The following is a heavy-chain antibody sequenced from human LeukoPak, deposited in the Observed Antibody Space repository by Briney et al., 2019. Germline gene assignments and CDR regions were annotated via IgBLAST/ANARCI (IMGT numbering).Heavy chain of an antibody. V-gene: IGHV1-2*02. Sequence: ASVKVSCKASGYTFTGYYMHWVRQAPGQGLEWMGWINPNSGGTNYAQKFQGRVTITRDTSISTAYMELTSLRSDDTAVYYCARASFWESPINWFAPWGQGTLVTVSS. D-gene: IGHD3-16*01. CDR2: INPNSGGT. J-gene: IGHJ5*02. CDR3: ARASFWESPINWFAP. CDR1: GYTFTGYY.